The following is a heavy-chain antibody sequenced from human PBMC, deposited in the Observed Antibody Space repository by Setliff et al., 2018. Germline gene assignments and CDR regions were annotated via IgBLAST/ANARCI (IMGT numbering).Heavy chain of an antibody. D-gene: IGHD6-25*01. CDR2: ISSSSSSI. CDR3: AIDRSGGRDY. Sequence: GGSLRLSCAASGFSFSRYWMSWVRQAPGKGLEWVSYISSSSSSIYYADSVKGRFTISRDNAKNSLYLQMNSLRAEDTAVYYCAIDRSGGRDYWGQGTLVTVSS. J-gene: IGHJ4*02. V-gene: IGHV3-48*01. CDR1: GFSFSRYW.